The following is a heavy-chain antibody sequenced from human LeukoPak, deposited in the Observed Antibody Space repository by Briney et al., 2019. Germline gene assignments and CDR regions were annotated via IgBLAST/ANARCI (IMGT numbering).Heavy chain of an antibody. CDR1: GFNFNKYD. V-gene: IGHV3-23*01. CDR3: AKGGWLDD. D-gene: IGHD6-19*01. CDR2: ITGRSDKT. Sequence: GALRLSCAASGFNFNKYDMTWARQAPGKGLEWVSTITGRSDKTYYTDSVKGRFVTSRDNSKDTLYLQMNSLRAEDTALYYCAKGGWLDDLGQGALVTVSS. J-gene: IGHJ4*02.